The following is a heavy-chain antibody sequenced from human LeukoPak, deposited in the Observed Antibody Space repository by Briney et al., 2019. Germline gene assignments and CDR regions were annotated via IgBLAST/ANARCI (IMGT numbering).Heavy chain of an antibody. CDR1: GFTVSRNY. CDR2: ISGSGGST. V-gene: IGHV3-23*01. CDR3: AGTDGSGSKNYFDY. Sequence: GGSLRLSSAASGFTVSRNYMSWVRQAPGKGLEWVSAISGSGGSTYYADSVKGRFTISRDNSKNTLYLQMNSLRAEDTAVYYCAGTDGSGSKNYFDYWGQGTLVTVSS. J-gene: IGHJ4*02. D-gene: IGHD3-10*01.